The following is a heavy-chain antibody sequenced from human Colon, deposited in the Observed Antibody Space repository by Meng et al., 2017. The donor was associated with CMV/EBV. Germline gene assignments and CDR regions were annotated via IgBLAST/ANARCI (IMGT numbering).Heavy chain of an antibody. J-gene: IGHJ5*02. Sequence: GESLKISCVASGFTFNKYWMHWVRQPPGGGLMWLSRIYNEGSDAIYADSVRGRFTVSIDNARNTVYLKMNNLGDEDAAVYYCARETPHNAFEPWGHGTLVTVSS. CDR2: IYNEGSDA. D-gene: IGHD4-23*01. CDR3: ARETPHNAFEP. V-gene: IGHV3-74*01. CDR1: GFTFNKYW.